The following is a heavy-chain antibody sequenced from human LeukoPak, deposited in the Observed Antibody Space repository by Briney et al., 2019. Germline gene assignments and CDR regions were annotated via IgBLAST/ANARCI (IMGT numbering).Heavy chain of an antibody. V-gene: IGHV4-59*01. D-gene: IGHD3-22*01. CDR3: ARSWYYDSSGYPLGY. CDR1: GGSISSYY. J-gene: IGHJ4*02. Sequence: PSETLSLTCTVSGGSISSYYWSWIRQPPGKGLEWIGYIYYSGSTNYNPSLKSRVTISVDTSKNQFSLKLSSVTAADTAVYYCARSWYYDSSGYPLGYWGQGTLVTVSS. CDR2: IYYSGST.